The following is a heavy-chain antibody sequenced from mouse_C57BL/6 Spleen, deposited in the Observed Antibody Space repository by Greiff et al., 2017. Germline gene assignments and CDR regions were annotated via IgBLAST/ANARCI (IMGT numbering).Heavy chain of an antibody. Sequence: VQLQQSGAELVKPGASVKLSCKASGYTFTSYWMHWVKQRPGQGLEWIGMIHPNSGSTNYNEKFKSKATLTVDKSSSTAYMQLSSLTSEDSAVYYCARGNGNYRFDYWGQGTTLTVSS. CDR2: IHPNSGST. CDR3: ARGNGNYRFDY. V-gene: IGHV1-64*01. J-gene: IGHJ2*01. CDR1: GYTFTSYW. D-gene: IGHD2-1*01.